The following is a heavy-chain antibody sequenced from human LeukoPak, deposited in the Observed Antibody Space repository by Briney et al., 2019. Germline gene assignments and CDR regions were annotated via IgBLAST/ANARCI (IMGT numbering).Heavy chain of an antibody. CDR2: IKKDGSEQ. CDR3: ARRSFEGFDY. D-gene: IGHD3-16*01. CDR1: GFTFSSYS. J-gene: IGHJ4*02. Sequence: GGSLRLSCAASGFTFSSYSMNWFRQAPGKGLEWVATIKKDGSEQYYVDSMKGRLTISRDNAKKSLYLRMNSLRAEDTAVYYCARRSFEGFDYWGQGTLVTVSS. V-gene: IGHV3-7*01.